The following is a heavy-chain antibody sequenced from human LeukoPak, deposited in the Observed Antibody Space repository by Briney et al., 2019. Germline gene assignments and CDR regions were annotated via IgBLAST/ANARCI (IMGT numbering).Heavy chain of an antibody. D-gene: IGHD6-13*01. CDR1: GYTFTSYG. Sequence: ASVKVSCKASGYTFTSYGISWVRQAPGQGLEWMGWISAYNGNTNYARKLQGRVTMTTDTSTSTAYMELRSLRSDDTAVYYCATGWAAGKRGPNFDYWGQGTLVTVSS. CDR3: ATGWAAGKRGPNFDY. CDR2: ISAYNGNT. V-gene: IGHV1-18*01. J-gene: IGHJ4*02.